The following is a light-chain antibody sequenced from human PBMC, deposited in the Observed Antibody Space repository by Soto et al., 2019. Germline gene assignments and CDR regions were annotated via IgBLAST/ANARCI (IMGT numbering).Light chain of an antibody. J-gene: IGLJ1*01. V-gene: IGLV1-44*01. CDR1: SSNIGSNT. Sequence: QSVLTQPPSASGTPGQRVTISCSGSSSNIGSNTVNWYQQLPGTAPKLLIYSHNQQPSGVPDRFSGSKSGTSASLAISGLQSEDEADYYCAAWDDSLNGRVFGTGTKLTVL. CDR2: SHN. CDR3: AAWDDSLNGRV.